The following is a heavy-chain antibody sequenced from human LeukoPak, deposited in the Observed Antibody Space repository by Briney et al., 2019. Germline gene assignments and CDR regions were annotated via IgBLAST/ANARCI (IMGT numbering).Heavy chain of an antibody. V-gene: IGHV3-48*02. J-gene: IGHJ6*02. Sequence: PGGSLRLSCAASGFTFSSYSMNWVRQAPGKGLEWVSYISSSSSTIYYADSVKGRFTISRDNSKNTRYLQMNSLRDEDAAIYYCAKDLGYSSSSGRYYYYYGMDVWGQGTAVIVSS. CDR3: AKDLGYSSSSGRYYYYYGMDV. CDR1: GFTFSSYS. D-gene: IGHD6-6*01. CDR2: ISSSSSTI.